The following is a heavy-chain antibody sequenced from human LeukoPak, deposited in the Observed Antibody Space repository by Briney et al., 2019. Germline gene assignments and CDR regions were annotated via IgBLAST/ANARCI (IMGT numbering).Heavy chain of an antibody. D-gene: IGHD1-26*01. CDR3: ARDSHGIDRTAFDY. V-gene: IGHV4-39*02. J-gene: IGHJ4*02. CDR1: GGSISSSSYY. CDR2: IYYSGST. Sequence: SETLSLTCTVSGGSISSSSYYWGWIRQPPGKGLEWIGSIYYSGSTYYNPSLKSRVTISVDTSKNQFSLKLSSVTAADTAVYFCARDSHGIDRTAFDYWGQGTLVTVSS.